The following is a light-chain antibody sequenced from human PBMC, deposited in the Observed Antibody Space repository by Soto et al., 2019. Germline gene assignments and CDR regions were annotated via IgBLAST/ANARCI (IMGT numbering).Light chain of an antibody. CDR3: QSYDSRLSAYG. J-gene: IGLJ1*01. Sequence: QSVLTQPPSVSGAPSQRVTIPCTGSNSNIGAGYDVPRYLPLPDTAPKILVNPNNNRPAGVPDRCSGSKSGTSAYLAITGLQAEEEADYYCQSYDSRLSAYGFGTGTKVTVL. CDR2: PNN. V-gene: IGLV1-40*01. CDR1: NSNIGAGYD.